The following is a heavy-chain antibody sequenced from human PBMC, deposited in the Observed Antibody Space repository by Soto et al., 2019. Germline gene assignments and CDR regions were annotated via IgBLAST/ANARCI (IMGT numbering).Heavy chain of an antibody. Sequence: GGSLRLSCAASGFTFSSYWMSWVRQAPGKGLEWVANIKQDGSEKYYVDSVKGRFTISRDNAKNSLYLQMNSLRAEDTAVYYCARDNTIFGVVPFDYWGQGTLVTVSS. D-gene: IGHD3-3*01. CDR1: GFTFSSYW. J-gene: IGHJ4*02. CDR3: ARDNTIFGVVPFDY. CDR2: IKQDGSEK. V-gene: IGHV3-7*01.